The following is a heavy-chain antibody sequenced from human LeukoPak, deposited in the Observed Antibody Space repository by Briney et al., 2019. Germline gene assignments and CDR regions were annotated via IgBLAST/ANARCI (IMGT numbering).Heavy chain of an antibody. J-gene: IGHJ4*02. CDR2: IYSGGST. D-gene: IGHD3-3*01. CDR1: GFTVSSNY. V-gene: IGHV3-66*01. Sequence: GGSLRLSCAASGFTVSSNYMSWVRQAPGKGLEWVSVIYSGGSTYYADSVKGRFTISRDNSKNTLYLQMNSLRAEDTAVYYCAKDTLPDTIFGVVLDSWGQGTLVTDSS. CDR3: AKDTLPDTIFGVVLDS.